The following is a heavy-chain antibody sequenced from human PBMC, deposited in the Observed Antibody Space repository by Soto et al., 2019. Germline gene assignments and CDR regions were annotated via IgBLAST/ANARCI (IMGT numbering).Heavy chain of an antibody. CDR2: IYHIGSN. J-gene: IGHJ5*02. D-gene: IGHD7-27*01. CDR3: ARVPGP. Sequence: QLQLQESGSGLVKPSQTLSLTCAVSGGSISSGGYSWSWIRQPPGKGREWMGSIYHIGSNYNHPSPKLRFTISVDRSKNQFSLQLSSVTAAHTAVYYCARVPGPWGQGTLVTVSS. CDR1: GGSISSGGYS. V-gene: IGHV4-30-2*01.